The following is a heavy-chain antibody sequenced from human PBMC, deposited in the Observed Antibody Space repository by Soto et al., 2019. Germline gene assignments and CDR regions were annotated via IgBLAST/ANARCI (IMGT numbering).Heavy chain of an antibody. J-gene: IGHJ6*02. CDR1: GGPFSSYA. Sequence: SVKVSCKASGGPFSSYAISWVRQDPGQGLEWMGGIIPIVGTANYAQKFQGRVTITADKSTSTAYMELSSLRSEDTAVYYCARGYSGYVSQRYYYYNGMEVWGQGTTVTVSS. V-gene: IGHV1-69*06. CDR3: ARGYSGYVSQRYYYYNGMEV. CDR2: IIPIVGTA. D-gene: IGHD5-12*01.